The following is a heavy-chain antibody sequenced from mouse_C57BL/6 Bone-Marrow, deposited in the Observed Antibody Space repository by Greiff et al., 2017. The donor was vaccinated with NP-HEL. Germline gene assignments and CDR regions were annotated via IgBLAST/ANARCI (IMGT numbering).Heavy chain of an antibody. CDR1: GFTFNTYA. CDR3: VREGFTTVVAEDWYFDV. V-gene: IGHV10-3*01. D-gene: IGHD1-1*01. J-gene: IGHJ1*03. CDR2: IRSKSSNYAT. Sequence: EVKLMESGGGLVQPKGSLKLSCAASGFTFNTYAMHWVRQAPGKGLEWVARIRSKSSNYATYYADSVKDRFTISRDDSQSMLYLQMNNLKTEDTAMYYCVREGFTTVVAEDWYFDVWGTGTTVTVSS.